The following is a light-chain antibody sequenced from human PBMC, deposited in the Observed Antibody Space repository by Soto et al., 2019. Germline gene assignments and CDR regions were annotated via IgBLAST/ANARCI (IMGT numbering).Light chain of an antibody. V-gene: IGKV3-20*01. Sequence: EIVLTQSPGTLSLSPGDRATLSCRASQSINGNYLHWYQQKPAQAPRLLIYGASRRAPGIPERFSGSGSGTDFTLTISRLEPEDFAVYYCQQYLTSPKTFGQGTKVDIK. CDR2: GAS. J-gene: IGKJ1*01. CDR1: QSINGNY. CDR3: QQYLTSPKT.